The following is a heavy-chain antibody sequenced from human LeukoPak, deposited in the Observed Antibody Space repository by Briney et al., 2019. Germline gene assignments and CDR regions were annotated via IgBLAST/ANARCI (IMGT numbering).Heavy chain of an antibody. CDR2: INISGGST. CDR3: AKGESKDYLNYFDYLNYFDH. J-gene: IGHJ4*02. D-gene: IGHD2/OR15-2a*01. V-gene: IGHV3-23*01. CDR1: GFTFSNHA. Sequence: PGGSLRLSCAASGFTFSNHAMTWVRQAPGKGLEWVSTINISGGSTFHADSVKGRFTISRDNSKNTLSLQMNSLRAEDTAIYYCAKGESKDYLNYFDYLNYFDHWGQGALVTVSS.